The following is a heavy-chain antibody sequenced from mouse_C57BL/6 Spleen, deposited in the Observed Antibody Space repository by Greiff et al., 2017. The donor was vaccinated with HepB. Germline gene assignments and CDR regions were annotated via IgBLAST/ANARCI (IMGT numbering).Heavy chain of an antibody. D-gene: IGHD3-3*01. Sequence: EVQGVESGGGLVQPKGSLKLSCAASGFSFNTYAMNWVRQAPGKGLEWVARIRSKSNNYATYYADSVKDRFTISRDDSESMLYLQMNNLKTEDTAMYYCVRHDGTGFAYWGQGTLVTVSA. CDR3: VRHDGTGFAY. CDR1: GFSFNTYA. CDR2: IRSKSNNYAT. V-gene: IGHV10-1*01. J-gene: IGHJ3*01.